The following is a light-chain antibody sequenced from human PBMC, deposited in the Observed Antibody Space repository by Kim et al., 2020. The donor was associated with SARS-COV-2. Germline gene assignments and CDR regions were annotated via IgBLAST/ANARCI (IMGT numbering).Light chain of an antibody. CDR2: GTN. CDR3: TAWDDSLNVWV. CDR1: SSHIGSNP. V-gene: IGLV1-44*01. J-gene: IGLJ3*02. Sequence: GQRVTITCSGSSSHIGSNPVNWYRQVPGTAPKLLVYGTNQRPSGVPDRISDSKSGTSASLAISGLQSEDEADYYCTAWDDSLNVWVFGGGTQLTVL.